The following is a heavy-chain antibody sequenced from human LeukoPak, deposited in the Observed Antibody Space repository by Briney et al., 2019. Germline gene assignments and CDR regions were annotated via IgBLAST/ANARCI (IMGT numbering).Heavy chain of an antibody. Sequence: PSETLSLTCTVSGGSISSSSYYWGWIRQPPGKGLEWIGSIYYSGSTYYNPSLKSRVTISVDTSKNQFSLKLSSVTAADTAVYYCARVSPWYYDFWRDHKKYYFDYWGQGTLVTVSS. CDR1: GGSISSSSYY. CDR3: ARVSPWYYDFWRDHKKYYFDY. D-gene: IGHD3-3*01. V-gene: IGHV4-39*07. J-gene: IGHJ4*02. CDR2: IYYSGST.